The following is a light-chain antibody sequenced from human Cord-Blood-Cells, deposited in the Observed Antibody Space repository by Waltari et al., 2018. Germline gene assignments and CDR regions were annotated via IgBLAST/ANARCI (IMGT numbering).Light chain of an antibody. CDR2: EVS. CDR3: CSYAGSSTWV. J-gene: IGLJ3*02. CDR1: SSDVGSYNL. V-gene: IGLV2-23*02. Sequence: QSALTQPASVSGSPGPSLTIPCTGTSSDVGSYNLASWYQQHPGKAPKLMIYEVSKRPSGVSNRFSGSKSGNTASLTISGLQAEDEADYYCCSYAGSSTWVFGGGTKLTVL.